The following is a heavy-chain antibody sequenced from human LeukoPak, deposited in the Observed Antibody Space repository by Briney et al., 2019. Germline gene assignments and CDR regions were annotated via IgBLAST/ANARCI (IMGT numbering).Heavy chain of an antibody. J-gene: IGHJ4*02. V-gene: IGHV3-23*01. Sequence: PGGSLRLSCAASGFMFSNHAMSWVRQAPGKGLEWVSGISTRGGGIYYAESVKGRFTISRDNSKNTLYLQMKSLRAEDTAVYYCAKDGFDYYDSSGYYYFDDRGQGTLVTVSS. CDR1: GFMFSNHA. CDR3: AKDGFDYYDSSGYYYFDD. D-gene: IGHD3-22*01. CDR2: ISTRGGGI.